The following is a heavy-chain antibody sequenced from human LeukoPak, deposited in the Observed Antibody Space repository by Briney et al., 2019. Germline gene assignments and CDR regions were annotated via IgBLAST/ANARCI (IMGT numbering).Heavy chain of an antibody. V-gene: IGHV4-34*01. CDR1: GGSFSGYY. D-gene: IGHD5-18*01. CDR3: ASSQLSRRYSYGTGVNSINDY. CDR2: INHSGST. Sequence: PSETLSLTCAVYGGSFSGYYWSWIRQPPGKGLEWIGEINHSGSTNYNPSLKSRVTISVDTSKNQFSLKLSSVTAADTAVYYCASSQLSRRYSYGTGVNSINDYWGQGTLVTVSS. J-gene: IGHJ4*02.